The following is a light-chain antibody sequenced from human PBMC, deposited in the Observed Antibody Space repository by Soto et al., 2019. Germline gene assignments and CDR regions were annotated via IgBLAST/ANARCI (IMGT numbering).Light chain of an antibody. Sequence: QSVLTQPRSVSGSHGQPVTISCTGTSSDVGGYNYVSWYQQHPGKAPKLMIYDVSERPSGVPDRFSGSKSGNTASLTISGLQAEDEADYYCCSYAGSFYVFGTGTKLTVL. CDR2: DVS. V-gene: IGLV2-11*01. J-gene: IGLJ1*01. CDR1: SSDVGGYNY. CDR3: CSYAGSFYV.